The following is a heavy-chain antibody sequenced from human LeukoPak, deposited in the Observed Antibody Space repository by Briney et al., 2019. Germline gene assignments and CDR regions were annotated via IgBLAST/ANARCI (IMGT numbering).Heavy chain of an antibody. CDR3: AKVRYSSGWYGWDYFDY. D-gene: IGHD6-19*01. Sequence: TGGSLRLSCAASGFTFSSYAMSWVRQAPGKGLEWVSAISGSGGSTYYADSVKGRFTISRDNSKNTLYLQMNSLRAEDTAVYYCAKVRYSSGWYGWDYFDYWGQGTLVTVSS. CDR1: GFTFSSYA. J-gene: IGHJ4*02. V-gene: IGHV3-23*01. CDR2: ISGSGGST.